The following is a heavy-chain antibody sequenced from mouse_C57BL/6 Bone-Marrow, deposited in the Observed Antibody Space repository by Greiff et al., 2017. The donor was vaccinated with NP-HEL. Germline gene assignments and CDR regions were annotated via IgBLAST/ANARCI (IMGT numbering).Heavy chain of an antibody. D-gene: IGHD1-1*01. Sequence: EVQLVESGAELVRPGASVKLSCTASGFNIKDDYMHWVKQRPEQGLEWIGWIDPENGDTEYASKFQGKATITADTSSNTAYLQLSSLTSEDTAVYYCTTEGTTVVTPYWYFDVWGTGTTVTVSS. CDR1: GFNIKDDY. CDR2: IDPENGDT. V-gene: IGHV14-4*01. CDR3: TTEGTTVVTPYWYFDV. J-gene: IGHJ1*03.